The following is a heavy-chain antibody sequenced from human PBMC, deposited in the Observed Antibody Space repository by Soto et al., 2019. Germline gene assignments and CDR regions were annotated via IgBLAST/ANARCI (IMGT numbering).Heavy chain of an antibody. D-gene: IGHD5-18*01. CDR1: GFTFSSYS. CDR2: ISSSSSTI. Sequence: GGSLRLSCAASGFTFSSYSMNWVRQAPGKGLEWVSYISSSSSTIYYADSVKGRFTISRDNAKNSLYLQMNSLRDEDTAVYYCARAVSWIQLWFSTHIDYWGQGTLVTVSS. V-gene: IGHV3-48*02. J-gene: IGHJ4*02. CDR3: ARAVSWIQLWFSTHIDY.